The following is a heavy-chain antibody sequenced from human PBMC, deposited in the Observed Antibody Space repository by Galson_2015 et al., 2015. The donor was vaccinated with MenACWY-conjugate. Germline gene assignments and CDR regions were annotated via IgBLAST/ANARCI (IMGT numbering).Heavy chain of an antibody. J-gene: IGHJ4*02. Sequence: SVKVSCKASGYTFSTYAMHWVRQAPGQGLEWMGWISTNNGNTAFAQKFQGRATMTRETSTSTVYMELRSLRSDDTAMYYCARDHLYCNSAGCVGSGTTLEYWGQGTLVTVSS. D-gene: IGHD2/OR15-2a*01. CDR3: ARDHLYCNSAGCVGSGTTLEY. V-gene: IGHV1-18*01. CDR2: ISTNNGNT. CDR1: GYTFSTYA.